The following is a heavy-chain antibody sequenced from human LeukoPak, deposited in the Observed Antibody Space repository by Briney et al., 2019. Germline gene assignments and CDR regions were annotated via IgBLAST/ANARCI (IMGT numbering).Heavy chain of an antibody. Sequence: SVKVSCKASGGTFSSYAISWVRQAPGQGPEWMGRIIPILGIANYAQKFQGRVTITADKSTSTAYMELSSLRSEDTAVYYCARGRLYCSGGSCYSASYYYYYYGMDVWGQGTTVTVSS. CDR2: IIPILGIA. CDR1: GGTFSSYA. J-gene: IGHJ6*02. D-gene: IGHD2-15*01. V-gene: IGHV1-69*04. CDR3: ARGRLYCSGGSCYSASYYYYYYGMDV.